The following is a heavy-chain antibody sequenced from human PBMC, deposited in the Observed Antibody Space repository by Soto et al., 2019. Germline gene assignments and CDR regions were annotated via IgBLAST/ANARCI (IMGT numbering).Heavy chain of an antibody. V-gene: IGHV3-23*01. J-gene: IGHJ4*02. CDR1: EVTFSSYA. D-gene: IGHD2-15*01. CDR3: AKEPPAGGKDDY. Sequence: EVQLLESGGGLVQPGGSLRLSCAASEVTFSSYAMSWVRQAPGNGLEWVSAISSSGGSTYYADSVKGRFTISTDNAKNTLSRQMNGLTAEDTAVYFCAKEPPAGGKDDYWGQGTLVTVSS. CDR2: ISSSGGST.